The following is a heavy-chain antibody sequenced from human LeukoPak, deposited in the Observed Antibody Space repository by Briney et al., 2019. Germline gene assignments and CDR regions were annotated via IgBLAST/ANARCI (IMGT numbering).Heavy chain of an antibody. Sequence: GGSLRLSCAASGFTFSSYGMHWVRQAPGKGLEWVAFIRYDGSNKYYADSVKGRFTISRDNAKNSLYLQMNSLRAEDTAVYYCARDQGYGDYLGYYYYYMDVWGKGTTVTISS. CDR3: ARDQGYGDYLGYYYYYMDV. CDR1: GFTFSSYG. CDR2: IRYDGSNK. D-gene: IGHD4-17*01. J-gene: IGHJ6*03. V-gene: IGHV3-30*02.